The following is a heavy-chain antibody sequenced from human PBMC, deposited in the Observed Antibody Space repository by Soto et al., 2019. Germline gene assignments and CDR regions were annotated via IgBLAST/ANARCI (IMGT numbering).Heavy chain of an antibody. CDR3: AKLGVVVPAAPNWFDP. V-gene: IGHV3-23*01. D-gene: IGHD2-2*01. CDR1: GFTFSSYA. Sequence: GGSLRLSCAASGFTFSSYAMSWVRQAPGKGLEWVSAISGSGGSTYYADSVKGRFTISRDNSKNTLYLQMNSLRAEDTSVYYCAKLGVVVPAAPNWFDPWGQGTLVT. J-gene: IGHJ5*02. CDR2: ISGSGGST.